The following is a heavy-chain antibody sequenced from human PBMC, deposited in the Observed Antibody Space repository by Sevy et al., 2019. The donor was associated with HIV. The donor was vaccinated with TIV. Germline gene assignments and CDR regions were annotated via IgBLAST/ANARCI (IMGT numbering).Heavy chain of an antibody. Sequence: QLGGSLRLSCAASGFTFSGSAMHWVRQASGKGLEWVGRIRSKANSYATAYAASVKGRFTISRDDSKNTAYLQMNSLKTEDTAVYYCTRHANGSIDYWGQGTLVTVSS. CDR1: GFTFSGSA. D-gene: IGHD2-15*01. CDR3: TRHANGSIDY. CDR2: IRSKANSYAT. V-gene: IGHV3-73*01. J-gene: IGHJ4*02.